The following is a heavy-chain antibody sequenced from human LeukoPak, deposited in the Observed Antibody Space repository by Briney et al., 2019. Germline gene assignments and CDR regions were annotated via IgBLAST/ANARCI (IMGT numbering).Heavy chain of an antibody. Sequence: GGSLNLSCAASGFTFSAFWMSWVCQAPGKGLEWVANIKQDGSEIYYVDSVKGRFTVSRDNARNSLYLQTNSLRAEDTAVYYCARLWGDVTIFDYWGQGTLVTVSS. V-gene: IGHV3-7*01. CDR3: ARLWGDVTIFDY. CDR1: GFTFSAFW. CDR2: IKQDGSEI. D-gene: IGHD3-3*01. J-gene: IGHJ4*02.